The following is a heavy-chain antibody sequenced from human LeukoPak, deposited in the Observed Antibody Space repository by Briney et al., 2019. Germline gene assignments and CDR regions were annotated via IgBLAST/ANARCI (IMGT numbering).Heavy chain of an antibody. CDR2: ISSSSSYI. Sequence: GGSLRLSCAASGFTFSSYSMNWVRQAPGKGLEWVSSISSSSSYIYYADSVKGRFTISGDNAKNSLYLQMNSLRAEDTAVYYCARALKGYSSSWYGIVDYWGQGTLVTVSS. V-gene: IGHV3-21*01. D-gene: IGHD6-13*01. CDR3: ARALKGYSSSWYGIVDY. J-gene: IGHJ4*02. CDR1: GFTFSSYS.